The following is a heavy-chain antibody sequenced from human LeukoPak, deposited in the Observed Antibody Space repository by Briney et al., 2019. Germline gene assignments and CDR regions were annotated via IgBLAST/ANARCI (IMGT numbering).Heavy chain of an antibody. CDR3: ARSRVETDIVVVPAARPRLYYYYYMDV. V-gene: IGHV4-4*07. CDR2: IYTSRST. CDR1: GGSISSYY. J-gene: IGHJ6*03. Sequence: SETLSLTCTVSGGSISSYYWSWIRQPAGKGLEWIGRIYTSRSTNYNPSLKSRVTMSVDTAKNQFSLKLSSVTAADTAVYYCARSRVETDIVVVPAARPRLYYYYYMDVWGKGTTVTVSS. D-gene: IGHD2-2*02.